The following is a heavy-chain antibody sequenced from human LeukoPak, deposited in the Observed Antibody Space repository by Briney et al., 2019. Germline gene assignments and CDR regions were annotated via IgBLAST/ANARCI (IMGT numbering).Heavy chain of an antibody. D-gene: IGHD2-8*02. V-gene: IGHV3-7*01. CDR1: GFIFSSYW. J-gene: IGHJ4*02. CDR3: ARVFNLVGFDY. Sequence: QSGGSLRLSCAASGFIFSSYWMTWVRQAPGKGLEWVASIKPDGGEKFYVDSVKGRFTIFRDNARDSLDLQMNSLRAEDTAVYYCARVFNLVGFDYWGQGILVTVSS. CDR2: IKPDGGEK.